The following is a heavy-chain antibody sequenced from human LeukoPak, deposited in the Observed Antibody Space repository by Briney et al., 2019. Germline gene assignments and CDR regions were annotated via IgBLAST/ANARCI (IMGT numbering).Heavy chain of an antibody. CDR2: INPSGGST. J-gene: IGHJ5*02. CDR3: ARERYYGSGSYRWFDP. D-gene: IGHD3-10*01. CDR1: GYTLTSYY. V-gene: IGHV1-46*01. Sequence: ASVKVSCKASGYTLTSYYMHWVRQAPGQGLEWMGIINPSGGSTSYAQKFQGRVTMTRDTSTSTVYMELSSLRSEDTAVYYCARERYYGSGSYRWFDPWGQGTLVTVSS.